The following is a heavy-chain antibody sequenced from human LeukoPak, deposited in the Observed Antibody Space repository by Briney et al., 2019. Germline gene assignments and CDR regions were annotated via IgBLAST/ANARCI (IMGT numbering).Heavy chain of an antibody. CDR3: ARDGWYISYMDV. CDR2: INPSGGST. D-gene: IGHD6-19*01. J-gene: IGHJ6*03. V-gene: IGHV1-46*01. CDR1: GGTFSNYA. Sequence: ASVKVSCKASGGTFSNYAISWVRQAPGQGLEWMGIINPSGGSTSYAQKFQGRVTMTRDMSTSTVYMELSSLRSEDTAVYYCARDGWYISYMDVWGKGTTVTVS.